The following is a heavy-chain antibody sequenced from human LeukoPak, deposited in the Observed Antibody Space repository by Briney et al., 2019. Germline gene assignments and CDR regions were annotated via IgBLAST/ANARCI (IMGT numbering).Heavy chain of an antibody. D-gene: IGHD3-10*01. J-gene: IGHJ3*02. CDR2: INPSGGST. CDR1: GYTFTSFY. V-gene: IGHV1-46*01. Sequence: GPSVKVSCKASGYTFTSFYMHWVRQAPGQGLEWMGIINPSGGSTSYEQKFQGRVTMTRDMSTSTVYMELSSLRSEDTAVYYCANLPYGSGTPYAFDIWGQGTMVTVSS. CDR3: ANLPYGSGTPYAFDI.